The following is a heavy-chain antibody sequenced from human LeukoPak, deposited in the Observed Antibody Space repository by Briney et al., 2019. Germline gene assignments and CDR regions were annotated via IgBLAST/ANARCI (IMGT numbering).Heavy chain of an antibody. Sequence: GGSLRLSCAASGFTFSSYGMHWVRQAPGKGLEGVAVISYDGSNKYYADSVKGRFTISRDNSKNTMYLQMNSLRDEDTAVYYCAKAGSVGQLVSFFDYWGQGTLVTVSS. CDR3: AKAGSVGQLVSFFDY. J-gene: IGHJ4*02. V-gene: IGHV3-30*18. CDR2: ISYDGSNK. CDR1: GFTFSSYG. D-gene: IGHD3-10*01.